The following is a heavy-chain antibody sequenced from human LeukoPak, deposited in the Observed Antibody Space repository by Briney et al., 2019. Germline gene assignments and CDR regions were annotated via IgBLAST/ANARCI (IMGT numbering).Heavy chain of an antibody. V-gene: IGHV3-33*06. CDR3: AKDAERGFDFTNSLQS. CDR1: GFTFSHYA. D-gene: IGHD4-11*01. Sequence: GRSLRLSCTTSGFTFSHYAMHWVRQAPGKGLEWVAVIWNDGSDKYYGDSVKGRFTISRDNSKKSVYLQLSSLRVEDTAVYYCAKDAERGFDFTNSLQSWGQGTLVTVSS. J-gene: IGHJ4*02. CDR2: IWNDGSDK.